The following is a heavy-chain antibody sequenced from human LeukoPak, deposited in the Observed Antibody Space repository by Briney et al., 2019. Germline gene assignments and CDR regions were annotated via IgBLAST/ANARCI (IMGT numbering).Heavy chain of an antibody. Sequence: ASVKVSCKTSGYTFTNDYMHWVRQAPGQGLEWMGVINPGDGTTKCAQKFQGRVTMARDTSTSTLYMELSSLRSEDTAMYYCSKVGQLVFDYWGQGTLVTVSS. V-gene: IGHV1-46*03. J-gene: IGHJ4*02. CDR2: INPGDGTT. CDR1: GYTFTNDY. CDR3: SKVGQLVFDY. D-gene: IGHD6-6*01.